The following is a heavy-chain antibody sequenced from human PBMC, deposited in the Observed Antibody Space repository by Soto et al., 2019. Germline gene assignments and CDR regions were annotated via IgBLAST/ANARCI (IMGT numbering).Heavy chain of an antibody. CDR3: ATGRYYDFWSGYYFDY. J-gene: IGHJ4*02. Sequence: ASVKVSCKVSGYTLTELSMHWVRQAPGKGLEWMGGFDPEDGETIYAQKFQGRVTMTEDTSTDTAYMELSSLRSEDTAVYYCATGRYYDFWSGYYFDYWGQGTLVTVSS. D-gene: IGHD3-3*01. CDR2: FDPEDGET. V-gene: IGHV1-24*01. CDR1: GYTLTELS.